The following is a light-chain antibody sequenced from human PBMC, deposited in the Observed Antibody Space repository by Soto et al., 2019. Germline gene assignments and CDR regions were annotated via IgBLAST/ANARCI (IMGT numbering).Light chain of an antibody. Sequence: DIQMTQSPSTLSASVGDRVTITCRASQSISSRLAWYQQKPGKAPKLLIYKASTLQSGVPSRFSGSGSGTEFTLAISSLQPDDSATYYCQQYNDNWTFGQGTKV. V-gene: IGKV1-5*03. CDR2: KAS. J-gene: IGKJ1*01. CDR3: QQYNDNWT. CDR1: QSISSR.